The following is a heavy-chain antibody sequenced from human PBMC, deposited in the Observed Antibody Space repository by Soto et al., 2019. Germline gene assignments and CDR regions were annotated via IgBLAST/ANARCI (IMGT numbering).Heavy chain of an antibody. CDR2: ISYDGSNK. J-gene: IGHJ5*02. V-gene: IGHV3-30-3*01. Sequence: GGSLRLSCAASGFTFSSYAMHWVHQAPGKGLEWVAVISYDGSNKYYADSVKGRFTISRDNSKNTLYLQMNSLRAEDTAVYYCARASSDGYDLSDWFDPWGQGTLVTVSS. CDR3: ARASSDGYDLSDWFDP. CDR1: GFTFSSYA. D-gene: IGHD5-12*01.